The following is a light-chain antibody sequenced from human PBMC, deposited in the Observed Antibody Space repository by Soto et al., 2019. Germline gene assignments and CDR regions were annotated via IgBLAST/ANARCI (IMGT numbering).Light chain of an antibody. J-gene: IGKJ4*01. CDR2: KAS. CDR1: QSISSW. CDR3: QQYDSYPLT. Sequence: DIPMTQSPSTLSASVGDRVTITCRASQSISSWLAWYQQKPGKAPKLLIYKASSLESGVPSRFSGRGSGTEFTLTINSLQPDDFATYYCQQYDSYPLTFGGGTKVEIK. V-gene: IGKV1-5*03.